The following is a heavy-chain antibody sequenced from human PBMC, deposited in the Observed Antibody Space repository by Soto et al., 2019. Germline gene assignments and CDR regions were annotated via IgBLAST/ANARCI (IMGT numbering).Heavy chain of an antibody. CDR1: GCTFRRYY. V-gene: IGHV3-11*06. Sequence: GESLTLSCEASGCTFRRYYMSWGRQAPGAGLEWVSYISSAGEYTDYADPAKGRFTISRDNARNSLFLQMNNLTADDTAMYYYSRDLGSSRSNYFRSWWVGTPVTVSS. D-gene: IGHD3-10*01. CDR3: SRDLGSSRSNYFRS. J-gene: IGHJ4*02. CDR2: ISSAGEYT.